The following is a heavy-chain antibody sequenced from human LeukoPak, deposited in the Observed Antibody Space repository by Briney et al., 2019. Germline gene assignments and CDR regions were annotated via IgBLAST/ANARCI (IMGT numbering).Heavy chain of an antibody. Sequence: ASVKVSCKASGYTFTTYGISWVRQAPGQGLEWMGGIIPIFGTANYAQKFQGRVTITADKSTSTAYMELSSLRSEDTAVYYCARGSRGYYYDSSGYKGAFDIWGQGTMVTVSS. CDR3: ARGSRGYYYDSSGYKGAFDI. D-gene: IGHD3-22*01. J-gene: IGHJ3*02. CDR2: IIPIFGTA. V-gene: IGHV1-69*06. CDR1: GYTFTTYG.